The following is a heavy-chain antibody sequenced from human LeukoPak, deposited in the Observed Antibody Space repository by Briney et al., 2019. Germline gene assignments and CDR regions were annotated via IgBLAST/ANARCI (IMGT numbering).Heavy chain of an antibody. J-gene: IGHJ6*04. CDR2: IWYDGSNK. CDR3: ARVRVRGVMVYYYGMDV. D-gene: IGHD3-10*01. CDR1: GFTFSSYG. V-gene: IGHV3-33*01. Sequence: GRSLRLSCAASGFTFSSYGMHWVRQAPGKGLERVAIIWYDGSNKYYEDSVKGRFTISRDNSKNTLYLQMNSLRAEDTAVYYCARVRVRGVMVYYYGMDVRGKGTTVTVSS.